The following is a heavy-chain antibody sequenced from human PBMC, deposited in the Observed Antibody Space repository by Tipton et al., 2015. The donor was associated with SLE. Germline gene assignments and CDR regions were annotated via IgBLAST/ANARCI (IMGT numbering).Heavy chain of an antibody. Sequence: VQLVQSGGGLVQPGRSLRLSCSASGFTFGDYAMSWVRQAPGKGLEWVGLIRSKTYGGTTEYAASVKGRFTISRDDSRGIADLQMNSLKTEDTAVYYCARVIVGATQDYWGQGTLVTVSS. J-gene: IGHJ4*02. CDR2: IRSKTYGGTT. V-gene: IGHV3-49*04. D-gene: IGHD1-26*01. CDR1: GFTFGDYA. CDR3: ARVIVGATQDY.